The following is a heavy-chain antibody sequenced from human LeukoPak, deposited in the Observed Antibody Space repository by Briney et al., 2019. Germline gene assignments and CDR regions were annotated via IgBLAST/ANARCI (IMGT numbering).Heavy chain of an antibody. CDR3: AKDTAAANWFDP. Sequence: GGSLRLSCAASGFTFGSYGMHWVRQAPGKGLEWVAVISYDGSNKYYADSVKGRFAISRDNSKNTLYLQMNSLRAEDTAVYYCAKDTAAANWFDPWGQGTLVTVSS. CDR2: ISYDGSNK. V-gene: IGHV3-30*18. CDR1: GFTFGSYG. D-gene: IGHD6-13*01. J-gene: IGHJ5*02.